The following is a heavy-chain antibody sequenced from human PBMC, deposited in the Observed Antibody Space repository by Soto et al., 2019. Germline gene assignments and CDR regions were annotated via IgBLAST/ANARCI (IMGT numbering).Heavy chain of an antibody. J-gene: IGHJ4*02. CDR1: GFSFSVHF. CDR2: ISDRSDET. Sequence: GSLRLSCAASGFSFSVHFMAWVRQAPGKGLEWVSSISDRSDETHYADSVAGRFTISRDNPRSTLFLQLTRLRAEDTAVYYCAQYSQQIPFDYWGQGTLVTVSS. CDR3: AQYSQQIPFDY. V-gene: IGHV3-23*01. D-gene: IGHD2-21*01.